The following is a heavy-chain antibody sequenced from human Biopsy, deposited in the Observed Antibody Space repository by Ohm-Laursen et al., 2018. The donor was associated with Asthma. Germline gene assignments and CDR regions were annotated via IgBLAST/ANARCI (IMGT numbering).Heavy chain of an antibody. V-gene: IGHV3-30*04. J-gene: IGHJ6*02. CDR3: AKDTEGRYDFWSGLSYNYYGMDV. D-gene: IGHD3-3*01. Sequence: SLRLSCSALRFTYEMHWVRQAPGKGLEWVAVISYDGSSIYYADSVKGRFTISRDNSKNTLSLQMNSLTAEDTAVYYCAKDTEGRYDFWSGLSYNYYGMDVWGQGTTVTVSS. CDR1: RFTYE. CDR2: ISYDGSSI.